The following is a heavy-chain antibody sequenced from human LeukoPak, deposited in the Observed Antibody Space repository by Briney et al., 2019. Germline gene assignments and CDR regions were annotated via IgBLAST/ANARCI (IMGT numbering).Heavy chain of an antibody. V-gene: IGHV4-39*01. D-gene: IGHD5-24*01. CDR2: IYYSGST. CDR1: GGSISSSSYY. J-gene: IGHJ5*02. CDR3: ARHGGERWLQSVGPCWFDP. Sequence: SETLSLTCTVSGGSISSSSYYWGWIRQPPGKGLEWIGSIYYSGSTYYNPSLKSRVTISVDTSKNQFSLKLSSVTAADTAAYYCARHGGERWLQSVGPCWFDPWGQGTLVTVSS.